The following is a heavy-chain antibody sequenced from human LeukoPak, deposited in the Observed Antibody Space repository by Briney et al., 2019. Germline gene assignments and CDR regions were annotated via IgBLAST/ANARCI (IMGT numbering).Heavy chain of an antibody. D-gene: IGHD2-2*01. CDR3: ARGGHRVPATYGDY. CDR1: GYTFTSYA. J-gene: IGHJ4*02. CDR2: ISAYNGNT. V-gene: IGHV1-18*01. Sequence: GASVKVSCKASGYTFTSYAMHWVRQAPGQGLEWMGWISAYNGNTNYAQKLQGRVTMTTDTSTSTAYMELRSLRSDDTAVYYCARGGHRVPATYGDYWGQGTLVTVSS.